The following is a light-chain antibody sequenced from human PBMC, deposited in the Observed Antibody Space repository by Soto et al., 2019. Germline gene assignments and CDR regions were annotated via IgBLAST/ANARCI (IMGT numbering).Light chain of an antibody. CDR3: QQYNNWPLT. Sequence: EIVLTQSPVTLSLSPGERATLSCRASQSVSSYLAWYQQKPGQAPRLLIYGASTRATGIPDRFSGSGSGTHFTLTISRLEPGDFAVYCCQQYNNWPLTFGPGTRLEI. J-gene: IGKJ5*01. CDR1: QSVSSY. CDR2: GAS. V-gene: IGKV3-11*01.